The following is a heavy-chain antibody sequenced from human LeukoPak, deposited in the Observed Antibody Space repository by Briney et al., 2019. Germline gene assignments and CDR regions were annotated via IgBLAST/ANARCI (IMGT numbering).Heavy chain of an antibody. CDR1: GPSDSRPDDL. CDR3: ARYREGYNYVPHALDI. CDR2: SYASGNT. V-gene: IGHV4-61*02. Sequence: SETLSLTCTVSGPSDSRPDDLWTWIRQPAGKGLEWNGRSYASGNTDYSPSLKSRVIMSLDTSKNHFSLNMNSVTAADSAVYFCARYREGYNYVPHALDIWGQGTVGTVSS. D-gene: IGHD5-24*01. J-gene: IGHJ3*02.